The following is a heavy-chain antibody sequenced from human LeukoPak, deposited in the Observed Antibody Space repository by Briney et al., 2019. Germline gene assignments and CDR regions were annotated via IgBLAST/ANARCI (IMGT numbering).Heavy chain of an antibody. J-gene: IGHJ3*02. Sequence: GGSLRLSCAASGFTVSSNYMSWVRQAPGKGLEWVSVIYSGGSTYYADSVKGRFTISRDNAKNSLYLQMNSLRAEDTAVYYCARQGCSSTSCYTVFAFDIWGQGTMVTVSS. CDR3: ARQGCSSTSCYTVFAFDI. CDR2: IYSGGST. D-gene: IGHD2-2*02. V-gene: IGHV3-66*04. CDR1: GFTVSSNY.